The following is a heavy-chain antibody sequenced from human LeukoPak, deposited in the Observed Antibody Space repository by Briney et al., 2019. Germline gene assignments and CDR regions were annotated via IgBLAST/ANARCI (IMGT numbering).Heavy chain of an antibody. V-gene: IGHV3-53*05. Sequence: QAGGSLRLSCAASGFTFSSYWMSWVRQAPGKGLEWVSVIYSGGSTYYADSVKGRFTISRDKSKNTVYLQMNSLRFEDTAMYYCARNWFDPWGQGTLVTVSS. CDR2: IYSGGST. J-gene: IGHJ5*02. CDR1: GFTFSSYW. CDR3: ARNWFDP.